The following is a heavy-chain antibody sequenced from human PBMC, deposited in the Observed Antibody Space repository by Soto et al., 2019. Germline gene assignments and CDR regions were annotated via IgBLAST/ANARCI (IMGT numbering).Heavy chain of an antibody. CDR1: GGSISSGGYY. CDR3: SREPYYDFWSGYLYDYYGMDV. V-gene: IGHV4-31*03. J-gene: IGHJ6*02. CDR2: IYYSGST. D-gene: IGHD3-3*01. Sequence: TLSLTCTVSGGSISSGGYYWSWIRQHPGKGLEWIGYIYYSGSTYYNPSLKSRVTISVDTSKNQFSLKLSSVTAADTAVYYCSREPYYDFWSGYLYDYYGMDVWGQGTTVTVSS.